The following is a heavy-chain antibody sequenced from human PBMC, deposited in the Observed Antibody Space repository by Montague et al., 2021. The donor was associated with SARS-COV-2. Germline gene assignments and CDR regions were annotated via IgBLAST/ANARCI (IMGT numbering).Heavy chain of an antibody. CDR3: ARAVPYVFRPLKYFDY. CDR2: ISSSGSTI. V-gene: IGHV3-48*03. D-gene: IGHD3-16*01. J-gene: IGHJ4*02. Sequence: SLRLSCAASGFTFSSCEMNWVRQAPGKGLEWVSYISSSGSTIYYADSVKGRFTISRDNAKNSLYLQMNSLRAEDTAVYYCARAVPYVFRPLKYFDYWGQGTLVTVSS. CDR1: GFTFSSCE.